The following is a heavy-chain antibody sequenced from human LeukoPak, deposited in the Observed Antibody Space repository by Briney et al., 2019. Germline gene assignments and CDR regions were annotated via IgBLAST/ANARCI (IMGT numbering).Heavy chain of an antibody. CDR1: GFTFDDYA. Sequence: GGSLRLSCAASGFTFDDYAMHWVRQAPGKGLEWVSNINWNSGSIGYADSVKGRFTISRDNSKNSVYLQMNSLRAEDTALYYCAKALSSGYSYGSRGGYMDVWGKGTTVTVSS. CDR2: INWNSGSI. D-gene: IGHD5-18*01. J-gene: IGHJ6*03. V-gene: IGHV3-9*01. CDR3: AKALSSGYSYGSRGGYMDV.